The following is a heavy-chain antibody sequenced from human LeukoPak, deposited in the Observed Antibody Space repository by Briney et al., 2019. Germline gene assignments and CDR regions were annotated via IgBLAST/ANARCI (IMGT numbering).Heavy chain of an antibody. V-gene: IGHV4-34*01. Sequence: PSETLTLTCAVYGGSFSGYYWSWIRQPPGKGLEWIGEINHSGSTNYNPSLKSRVTISVDTSKNQFSLKLSSVTAADTAVYYCARDPRETYYYDSRGYEGDAFDILGQGTMVTVSS. CDR3: ARDPRETYYYDSRGYEGDAFDI. D-gene: IGHD3-22*01. CDR2: INHSGST. J-gene: IGHJ3*02. CDR1: GGSFSGYY.